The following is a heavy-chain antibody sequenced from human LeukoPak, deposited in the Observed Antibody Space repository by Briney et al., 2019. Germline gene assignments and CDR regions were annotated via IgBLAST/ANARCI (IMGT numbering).Heavy chain of an antibody. J-gene: IGHJ4*02. Sequence: SETLSLTCTVSGGSISSGGYYWSWIRQHPGKGLEWIGYIYYSGSTYYNPSLKSRVAISVDTSKNQFSLKLSSVTAADTAVYYCASITIFGVVTVWGQGTLVTVSS. CDR1: GGSISSGGYY. CDR2: IYYSGST. D-gene: IGHD3-3*01. V-gene: IGHV4-31*03. CDR3: ASITIFGVVTV.